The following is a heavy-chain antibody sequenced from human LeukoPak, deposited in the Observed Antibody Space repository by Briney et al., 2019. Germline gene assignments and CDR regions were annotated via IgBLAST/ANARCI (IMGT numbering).Heavy chain of an antibody. V-gene: IGHV3-23*01. Sequence: GGSLRLSCAASFIFSTYAMNWVRQAPGKGLEWVSAISDSGGITYCADSVKGRFTISRDNSKNTLYLHMNSLRAEDTAIYYCAKASAVRGYYYYGMDVWGQGTTVTVSS. CDR3: AKASAVRGYYYYGMDV. D-gene: IGHD3-10*02. CDR2: ISDSGGIT. J-gene: IGHJ6*02. CDR1: FIFSTYA.